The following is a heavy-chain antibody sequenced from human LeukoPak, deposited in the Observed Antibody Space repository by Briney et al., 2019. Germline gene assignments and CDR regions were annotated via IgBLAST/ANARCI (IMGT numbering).Heavy chain of an antibody. CDR1: GGSFSGYY. Sequence: SETLSLTCAVYGGSFSGYYWSWIRQPPGKGLEWIGEINHSGSTNYNPSLKSRVTISVDTSKNQFSLKLSSVTAADTAVYYCASRLRLGELSTDDAFDIWGQGTMVTVSS. CDR2: INHSGST. CDR3: ASRLRLGELSTDDAFDI. J-gene: IGHJ3*02. D-gene: IGHD3-16*02. V-gene: IGHV4-34*01.